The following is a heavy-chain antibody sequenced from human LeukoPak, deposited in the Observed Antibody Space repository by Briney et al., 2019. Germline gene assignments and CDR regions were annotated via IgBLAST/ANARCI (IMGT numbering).Heavy chain of an antibody. CDR3: AKDRSSSTSCSNY. V-gene: IGHV3-23*01. CDR2: VTGPSSNT. J-gene: IGHJ4*02. D-gene: IGHD2-2*01. Sequence: GGSLRLSCAASGFNFSSYAMTWVRQAPGKGLEWVSGVTGPSSNTYYADSVKGRFTISRDNSKNMLYLEMNSLRVEDTAIYYCAKDRSSSTSCSNYWGRGTLVTVSS. CDR1: GFNFSSYA.